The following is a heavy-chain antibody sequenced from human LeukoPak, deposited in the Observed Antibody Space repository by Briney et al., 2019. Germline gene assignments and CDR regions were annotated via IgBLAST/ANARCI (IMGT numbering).Heavy chain of an antibody. V-gene: IGHV3-30-3*01. CDR1: GFTFSSYA. CDR3: ARTYYYDSSGSQGYYYYGMDV. J-gene: IGHJ6*02. Sequence: GGSLRLSCAASGFTFSSYAMHWVRQAPGKGLEWVAVISYDGSNKYYADCVKGRFTISRDNSKNTLYLQMNSLRAEDTAVYYCARTYYYDSSGSQGYYYYGMDVWGQGTTVTVSS. D-gene: IGHD3-22*01. CDR2: ISYDGSNK.